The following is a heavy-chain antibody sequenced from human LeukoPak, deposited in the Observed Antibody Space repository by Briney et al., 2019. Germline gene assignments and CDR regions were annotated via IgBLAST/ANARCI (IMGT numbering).Heavy chain of an antibody. CDR3: ARVGATTGLDY. CDR2: ICYGGSNK. V-gene: IGHV3-33*01. CDR1: GFTFSSYG. J-gene: IGHJ4*02. D-gene: IGHD1-26*01. Sequence: GGSLRLSCAASGFTFSSYGRHWVRQAPGKGLEWVAFICYGGSNKYYADSVKGGFTISRDNAKNSLYLQMTSLRAEDTAVYYCARVGATTGLDYWGQGTLVTVSS.